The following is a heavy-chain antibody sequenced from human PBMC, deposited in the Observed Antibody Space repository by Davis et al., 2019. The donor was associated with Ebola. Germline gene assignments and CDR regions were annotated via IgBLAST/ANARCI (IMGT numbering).Heavy chain of an antibody. J-gene: IGHJ6*02. Sequence: ASVKVSCKASGYTFTSYAMHWVRQAPGQRLEWMGWINAGNGNTKYSQKFQGRVTITRDTSTSTAYMELRSLRSDDTAVYYCARVNGGVNPLYYYYYYGMDVWGQGTTVTVSS. CDR2: INAGNGNT. D-gene: IGHD2-8*01. CDR3: ARVNGGVNPLYYYYYYGMDV. V-gene: IGHV1-3*01. CDR1: GYTFTSYA.